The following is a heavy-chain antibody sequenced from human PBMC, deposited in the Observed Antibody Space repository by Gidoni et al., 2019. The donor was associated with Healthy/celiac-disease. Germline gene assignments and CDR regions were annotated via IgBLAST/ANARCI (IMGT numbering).Heavy chain of an antibody. CDR3: ARGEGYGSGSYVYFDY. J-gene: IGHJ4*02. CDR2: IYHSGST. Sequence: QVQLQESGPGLVKPSGTLSLTCPFSGGSISIINWRSWVRQPPGKGLGLIGEIYHSGSTNYNPARKRRVTISVDKSKNQFSLKLSSVTAADTAVYYCARGEGYGSGSYVYFDYWGQGTLVTVSS. CDR1: GGSISIINW. D-gene: IGHD3-10*01. V-gene: IGHV4-4*02.